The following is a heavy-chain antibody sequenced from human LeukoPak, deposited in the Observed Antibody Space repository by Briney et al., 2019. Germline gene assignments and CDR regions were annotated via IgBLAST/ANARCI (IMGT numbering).Heavy chain of an antibody. J-gene: IGHJ4*02. CDR2: ISSSSSTI. V-gene: IGHV3-48*01. CDR3: ARGGYSSSSTQEFDY. CDR1: GFTFSSYS. Sequence: PGGSLRLSCAASGFTFSSYSMNWVRQAPGKGLEWVSYISSSSSTIYYADSVKGRFTISRDNAKNSLYLQMNSLRAEDTAVYYCARGGYSSSSTQEFDYWGQGTPVTVSS. D-gene: IGHD6-6*01.